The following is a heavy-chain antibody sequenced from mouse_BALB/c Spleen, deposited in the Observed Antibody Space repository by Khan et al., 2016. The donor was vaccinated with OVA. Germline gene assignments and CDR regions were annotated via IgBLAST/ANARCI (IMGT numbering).Heavy chain of an antibody. CDR2: IYPGNSDT. CDR3: ARNGFVNYEIWDY. Sequence: VQLQQSGTVLARPGASVKMSCKASGYTFTNYWMHWVKQRPGQGLEWIGTIYPGNSDTNYNQKFTGKAKLTAVTSTSTAYMELSSLTNEHSAVYYCARNGFVNYEIWDYWGQGTTLTVSS. CDR1: GYTFTNYW. V-gene: IGHV1-5*01. D-gene: IGHD2-1*01. J-gene: IGHJ2*01.